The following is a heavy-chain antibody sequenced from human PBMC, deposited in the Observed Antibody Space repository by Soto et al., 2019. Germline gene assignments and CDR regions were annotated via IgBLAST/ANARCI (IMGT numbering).Heavy chain of an antibody. Sequence: QAPLVQSGAEVKKPGASVKVSCKASGYTCYSHSISWVRQAPGQVLEWMGRINGDYGNPQYAQKLRGRVTLTTDPSTPTVYMELTNLSSDDTAVYYCARDIQGDYYYGMAVWGQGNTFTVSS. CDR1: GYTCYSHS. J-gene: IGHJ6*02. CDR2: INGDYGNP. CDR3: ARDIQGDYYYGMAV. V-gene: IGHV1-18*01. D-gene: IGHD5-18*01.